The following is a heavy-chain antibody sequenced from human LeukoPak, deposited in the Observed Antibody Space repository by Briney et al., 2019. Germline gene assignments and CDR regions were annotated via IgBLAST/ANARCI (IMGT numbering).Heavy chain of an antibody. D-gene: IGHD3-22*01. V-gene: IGHV1-69*01. J-gene: IGHJ5*02. CDR3: ARDVPYDSTNWFDP. CDR2: IIPIFGTA. Sequence: SVKVSCRASGGTFSSYAISWVRQAPGQGLEWMGGIIPIFGTANYAQKFQGRVTITADESTSTAYMELSSLRSEDTAVYYCARDVPYDSTNWFDPWGQGTLVTVSS. CDR1: GGTFSSYA.